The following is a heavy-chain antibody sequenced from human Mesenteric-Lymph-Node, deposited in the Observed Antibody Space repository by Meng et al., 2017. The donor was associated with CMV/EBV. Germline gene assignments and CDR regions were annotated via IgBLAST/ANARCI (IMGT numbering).Heavy chain of an antibody. D-gene: IGHD2-15*01. V-gene: IGHV1-2*02. CDR2: INPKTGYT. CDR1: GYTFTGYY. Sequence: ASVKVSCKSSGYTFTGYYMHWVRQAPGQGLEWMGWINPKTGYTIYAQRFQGRVTMTRDTSISTAYMELTRLTSDDTAVYYCAREDSLERMFSGTPFWGQGTMVTVSS. CDR3: AREDSLERMFSGTPF. J-gene: IGHJ3*01.